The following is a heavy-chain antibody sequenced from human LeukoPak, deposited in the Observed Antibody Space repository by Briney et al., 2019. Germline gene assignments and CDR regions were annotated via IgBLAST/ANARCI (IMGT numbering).Heavy chain of an antibody. CDR3: AKDYYYDSSGYYSTRLDS. CDR1: GFPFSSYA. V-gene: IGHV3-23*01. J-gene: IGHJ4*02. Sequence: GGSLRLSCAAPGFPFSSYAMTWVRQTPGKGLEWVSVISGSGGSTYYADSVKGRFTISRDNSKNTLYLQMNSLRAEDTAVYYCAKDYYYDSSGYYSTRLDSWGQGTLVTVSS. CDR2: ISGSGGST. D-gene: IGHD3-22*01.